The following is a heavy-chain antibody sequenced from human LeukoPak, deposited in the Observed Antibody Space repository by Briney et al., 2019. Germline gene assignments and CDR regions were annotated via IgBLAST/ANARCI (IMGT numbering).Heavy chain of an antibody. V-gene: IGHV7-4-1*02. CDR2: INTNTGNP. Sequence: GASVKVSCKASGYTFTSYAMNWVRQAPGQGLEWMGWINTNTGNPTYAQGFTGRFVFSLDTSVSTAYLQISSLKAEDTAVYYCARDYSGRTKSYWFDPWGQGTLVTVSS. CDR3: ARDYSGRTKSYWFDP. CDR1: GYTFTSYA. J-gene: IGHJ5*02. D-gene: IGHD6-13*01.